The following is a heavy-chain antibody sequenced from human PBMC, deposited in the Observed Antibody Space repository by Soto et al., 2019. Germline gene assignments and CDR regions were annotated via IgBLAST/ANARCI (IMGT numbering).Heavy chain of an antibody. V-gene: IGHV3-30*18. CDR1: GFTFSSYG. CDR3: AKALYSSSSYFDY. Sequence: QVQLVESGGGVVQPGRSLRLSCAASGFTFSSYGMHWVRQAPGKGLEWVAVISYDGSNKYYADSVKGRFTISRDNSKNKLYLQMNSLRAEDTAVYYCAKALYSSSSYFDYWGQGTLVTVAS. J-gene: IGHJ4*02. D-gene: IGHD6-6*01. CDR2: ISYDGSNK.